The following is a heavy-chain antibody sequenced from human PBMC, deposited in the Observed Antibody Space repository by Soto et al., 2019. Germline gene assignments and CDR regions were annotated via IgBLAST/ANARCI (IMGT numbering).Heavy chain of an antibody. CDR2: ISSSGTTI. Sequence: QLVESGGGLVKPGGSLRLSCEASRFRFSDYYMSWVRQAPGKALEWVSFISSSGTTIYYADSVKGRFTISRDNAKNSLFLQMNSLRVEDTAVYYCASSEGNYYYYGMDVWGQGTTVTVSS. CDR1: RFRFSDYY. CDR3: ASSEGNYYYYGMDV. J-gene: IGHJ6*02. V-gene: IGHV3-11*01.